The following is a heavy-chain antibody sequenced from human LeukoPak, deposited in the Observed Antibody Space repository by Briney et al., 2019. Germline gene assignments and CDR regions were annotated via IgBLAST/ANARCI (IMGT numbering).Heavy chain of an antibody. CDR2: IYYSGST. CDR1: GGSISSSSYY. Sequence: SETLSLTCTVSGGSISSSSYYWGWIRQPPGKGLEWIGSIYYSGSTYYNPSLKSRVTISVDTSKNQFSLKLSSVTAADTAVYYCARHAAYCGGDCYSQSFYYYYYYMDVWGKGTTVTISS. J-gene: IGHJ6*03. V-gene: IGHV4-39*01. CDR3: ARHAAYCGGDCYSQSFYYYYYYMDV. D-gene: IGHD2-21*02.